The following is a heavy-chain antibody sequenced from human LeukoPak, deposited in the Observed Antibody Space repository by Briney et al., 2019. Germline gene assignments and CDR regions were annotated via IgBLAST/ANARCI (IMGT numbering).Heavy chain of an antibody. D-gene: IGHD6-13*01. Sequence: PGGSLRLSCAASGFTFSSYAMSWVCQAPGKGLEWVSAISGSGSSTYYADSVKGRFTISRDNSKNTLYLQMNSLRAEDTAVYYCATSFGPVIAAAGTGADWGQGTLVTVSS. CDR2: ISGSGSST. CDR3: ATSFGPVIAAAGTGAD. V-gene: IGHV3-23*01. CDR1: GFTFSSYA. J-gene: IGHJ4*02.